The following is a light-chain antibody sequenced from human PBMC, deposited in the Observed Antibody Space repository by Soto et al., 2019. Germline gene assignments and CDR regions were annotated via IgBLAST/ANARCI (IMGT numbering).Light chain of an antibody. CDR2: GAS. V-gene: IGKV3-20*01. J-gene: IGKJ3*01. CDR3: QQYGSSIFT. CDR1: QSVSSSY. Sequence: EMVLTQSPGTLSLSPGERATLSCRASQSVSSSYLAWYQQKPGQAPRLLIHGASSRATGIPDRFSGSGSGTDFTLTISRLEPEDFAVDYCQQYGSSIFTFGPGTKVDIK.